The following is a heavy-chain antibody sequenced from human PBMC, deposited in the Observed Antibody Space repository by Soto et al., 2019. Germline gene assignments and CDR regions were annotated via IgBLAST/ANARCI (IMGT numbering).Heavy chain of an antibody. D-gene: IGHD4-17*01. V-gene: IGHV3-21*01. CDR1: GFTFTSYS. Sequence: EVQLVESGGGLVKPGGSLRLSCAASGFTFTSYSMNWVRQAPGKGLEWVSSSSSSSSYIYYADSVKGRFTISRDNAKYLLYLQMNSLRAEDTAVCYCARDLYGDYAFDIWGQGTMVTVSS. CDR3: ARDLYGDYAFDI. J-gene: IGHJ3*02. CDR2: SSSSSSYI.